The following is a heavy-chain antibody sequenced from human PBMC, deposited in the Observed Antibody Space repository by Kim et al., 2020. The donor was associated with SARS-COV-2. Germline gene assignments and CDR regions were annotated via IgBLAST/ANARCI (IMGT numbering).Heavy chain of an antibody. CDR1: GGSISSGGYS. V-gene: IGHV4-30-2*01. CDR3: ARGRWNDGIDY. CDR2: IYHSGST. J-gene: IGHJ4*02. D-gene: IGHD1-1*01. Sequence: SETLSLTCAVSGGSISSGGYSWSWIRQPPGKGLEWIGYIYHSGSTYYNPSLKSRVTISVDRSKNQFSLKLSSVTAADTAVYYCARGRWNDGIDYWGQGTLVTVSS.